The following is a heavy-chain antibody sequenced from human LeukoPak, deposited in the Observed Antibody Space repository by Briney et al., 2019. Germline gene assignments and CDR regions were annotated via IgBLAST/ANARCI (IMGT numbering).Heavy chain of an antibody. J-gene: IGHJ3*02. V-gene: IGHV4-39*07. CDR3: ARDSPYSSGWYKKTGAFDI. CDR1: GGSISSSSYY. Sequence: SETLSLTCTVSGGSISSSSYYWGWIRQPPGKGLEWIGSIYYSGSTYYNPSLKSRVTISVDTSKNQFSLKLSSVTAADTAVYYCARDSPYSSGWYKKTGAFDIWGQGTMVTVS. D-gene: IGHD6-19*01. CDR2: IYYSGST.